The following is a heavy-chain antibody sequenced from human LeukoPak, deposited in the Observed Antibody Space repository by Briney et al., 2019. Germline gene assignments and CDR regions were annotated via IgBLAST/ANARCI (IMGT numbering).Heavy chain of an antibody. D-gene: IGHD1-26*01. J-gene: IGHJ4*02. V-gene: IGHV4-34*01. CDR1: GGSFSGYY. CDR3: ARGLWSGSYYFDY. CDR2: INHSGST. Sequence: PSETLSLTCAVYGGSFSGYYWSWIRQPPGKGLEWIGEINHSGSTNYNPSLKSRVTISVDTSKNQFSLKLSSVTAADTAVYYCARGLWSGSYYFDYWGQGTLVTVSS.